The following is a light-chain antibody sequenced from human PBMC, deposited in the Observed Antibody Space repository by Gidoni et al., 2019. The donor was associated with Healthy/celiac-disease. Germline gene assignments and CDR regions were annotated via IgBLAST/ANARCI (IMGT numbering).Light chain of an antibody. CDR3: QQSYSTPMYT. Sequence: DIQMNQAPSSLSASVGDRVTITCRASQSISSYLNWYQQKPGKAPKLLIYAASSLQSGVPSRFSGSGSGTDFTLTIISLQPEEFATYYCQQSYSTPMYTFGQGTQLEIK. J-gene: IGKJ2*01. V-gene: IGKV1-39*01. CDR2: AAS. CDR1: QSISSY.